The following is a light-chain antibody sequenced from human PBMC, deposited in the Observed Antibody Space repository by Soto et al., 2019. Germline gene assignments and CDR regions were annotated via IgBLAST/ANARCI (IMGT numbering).Light chain of an antibody. CDR2: GAS. CDR3: QQYGSTPWT. CDR1: QSVSSSY. J-gene: IGKJ1*01. V-gene: IGKV3-20*01. Sequence: EIVLTQSPGPLSLSPGERATLSCRASQSVSSSYLAWYQQKPGQAPRRLIYGASSRATGIPDRFSGSGSGTDFTLTIRRLEPEDFAVYYCQQYGSTPWTFGQGTKLDIK.